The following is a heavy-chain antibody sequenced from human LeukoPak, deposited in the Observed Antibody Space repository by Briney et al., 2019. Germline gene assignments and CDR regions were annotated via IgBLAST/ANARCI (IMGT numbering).Heavy chain of an antibody. V-gene: IGHV3-30*04. CDR3: ARDLGTTVTTYLDY. J-gene: IGHJ4*02. Sequence: GGSLRLSCAASGFTFSSYAIHWVRQAPGKGLEWVAVISFDGTHDFYADSVKGRFTISRDNAKNSLYLQMNSLRAEDTAVYYCARDLGTTVTTYLDYWGQGTLVTVSS. CDR2: ISFDGTHD. D-gene: IGHD4-17*01. CDR1: GFTFSSYA.